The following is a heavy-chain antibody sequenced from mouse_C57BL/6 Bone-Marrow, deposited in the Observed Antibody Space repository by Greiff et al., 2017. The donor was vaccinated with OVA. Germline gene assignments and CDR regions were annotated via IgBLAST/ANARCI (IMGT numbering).Heavy chain of an antibody. CDR3: ARDACYGSSSYWYFDV. CDR1: GFTFSDFY. V-gene: IGHV7-1*01. D-gene: IGHD1-1*01. J-gene: IGHJ1*03. CDR2: SRNKANDYTT. Sequence: EVKLVESGGGLVQSGRSLRLSCATSGFTFSDFYMEWVRQAPGKGLEWIAASRNKANDYTTEYSASVKGRFIVSRDTSQSILYLQMNALRAEDTAIYYCARDACYGSSSYWYFDVWGTGTTVTVSS.